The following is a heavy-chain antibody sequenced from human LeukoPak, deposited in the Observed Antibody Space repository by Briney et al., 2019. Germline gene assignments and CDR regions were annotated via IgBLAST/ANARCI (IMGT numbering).Heavy chain of an antibody. CDR1: GGSISSSSYY. J-gene: IGHJ1*01. CDR3: ARQVHCSSTSCDPGYFQH. CDR2: IYYSGST. V-gene: IGHV4-39*01. Sequence: SETLSLTCTVSGGSISSSSYYWGWIRQPPGKGLEWIGSIYYSGSTYYNPSLKSRVTISVDTSKNQFSLKLSSVTAADTAVYYCARQVHCSSTSCDPGYFQHWGQGTLVTVSS. D-gene: IGHD2-2*01.